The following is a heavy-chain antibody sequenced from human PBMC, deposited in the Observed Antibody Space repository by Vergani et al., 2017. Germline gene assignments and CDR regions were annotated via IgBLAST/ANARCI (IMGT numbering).Heavy chain of an antibody. V-gene: IGHV3-30*03. Sequence: QVQLVESGGGVVQPGRSLRLSCAASGFTFSSYGMHWVRQAPGKGLEWVAVISYDGSNKYYADSVKGRFTISRDNSKNTLYLQMNSLRAEDTAVYYCAMNRDGYNFEWYFDLWGRGTLVTVSS. D-gene: IGHD5-24*01. CDR1: GFTFSSYG. CDR2: ISYDGSNK. J-gene: IGHJ2*01. CDR3: AMNRDGYNFEWYFDL.